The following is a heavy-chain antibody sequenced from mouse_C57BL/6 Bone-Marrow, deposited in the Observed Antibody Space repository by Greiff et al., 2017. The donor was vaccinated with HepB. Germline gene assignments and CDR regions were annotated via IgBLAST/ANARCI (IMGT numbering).Heavy chain of an antibody. Sequence: VQLVESGAELARPGASVKLSCKASGYTFTSYGISGVKQRTGQGLGWIGEIYPRGGNTYYNEKFKGKATRTADKSSSTAYMELRSLTSEDSAVYFCARCSGSRSSYWYFDVWGTGTTVTVSS. CDR3: ARCSGSRSSYWYFDV. CDR2: IYPRGGNT. J-gene: IGHJ1*03. V-gene: IGHV1-81*01. CDR1: GYTFTSYG. D-gene: IGHD1-1*01.